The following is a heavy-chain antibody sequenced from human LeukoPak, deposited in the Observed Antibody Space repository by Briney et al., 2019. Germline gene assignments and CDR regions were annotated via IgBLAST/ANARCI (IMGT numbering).Heavy chain of an antibody. CDR1: GFTFTDYY. CDR2: IGPHSSAT. J-gene: IGHJ4*02. V-gene: IGHV1-2*02. CDR3: AREGNGLLSKDFDY. Sequence: SMNVFCKSSGFTFTDYYIHWVRQDPGQGLVWMGYIGPHSSATSSPQEFQGRVTMTRDTSMSTAYMELTRLTSDDTAVYYCAREGNGLLSKDFDYCGQGTLVTVSS. D-gene: IGHD2/OR15-2a*01.